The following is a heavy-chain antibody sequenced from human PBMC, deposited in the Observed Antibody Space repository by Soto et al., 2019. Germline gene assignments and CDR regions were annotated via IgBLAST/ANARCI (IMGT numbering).Heavy chain of an antibody. J-gene: IGHJ4*02. CDR1: GGSISSYY. V-gene: IGHV4-59*01. CDR2: IYYSGST. Sequence: SETLSLTCTVSGGSISSYYWSWIRQPPGKGLEWIGYIYYSGSTNYNPSLKSRVTISIDTSKNQFSLKLSSVTAADTAVYYCARARGGYFDYWGQGTLVTVS. CDR3: ARARGGYFDY.